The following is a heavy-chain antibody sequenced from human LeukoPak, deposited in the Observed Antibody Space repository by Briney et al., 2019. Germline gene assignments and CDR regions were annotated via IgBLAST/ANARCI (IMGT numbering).Heavy chain of an antibody. CDR1: GYTFTSYG. J-gene: IGHJ4*02. CDR2: ISAYNGNT. CDR3: ARDQRGLTGYPDDY. Sequence: ASVKVSCKASGYTFTSYGISWVRPAPGQGLEWMGWISAYNGNTNYAQKLQGRVTMTTDTSTSTAYMELRSLRSDDTAVYYCARDQRGLTGYPDDYWGQGTLVTVSS. V-gene: IGHV1-18*01. D-gene: IGHD3-9*01.